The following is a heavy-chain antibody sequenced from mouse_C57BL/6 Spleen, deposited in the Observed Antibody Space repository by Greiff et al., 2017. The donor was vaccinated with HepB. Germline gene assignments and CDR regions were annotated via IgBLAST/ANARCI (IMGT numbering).Heavy chain of an antibody. J-gene: IGHJ1*03. D-gene: IGHD1-1*01. CDR3: ARDRDYYGSSPYWYFDV. Sequence: EVMLVESGGGLVKPGGSLKLSCAASGFTFSSYAMSWVRQTPEKRLEWVATISDGGSYTYYPDNVKGGFTISRDNAKNNLYLQMSHLKSEDTAMYYCARDRDYYGSSPYWYFDVWGTGTTVTVSS. CDR1: GFTFSSYA. CDR2: ISDGGSYT. V-gene: IGHV5-4*01.